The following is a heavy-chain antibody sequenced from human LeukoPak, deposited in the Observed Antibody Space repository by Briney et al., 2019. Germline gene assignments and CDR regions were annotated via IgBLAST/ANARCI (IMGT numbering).Heavy chain of an antibody. V-gene: IGHV4-59*01. CDR1: GGSISSYY. CDR3: AREGYSYGSDY. Sequence: PSETLSLTCNVSGGSISSYYWSWIRQPPGKGLEWIGYIYYSGSTNYNPSLKSRVTISVDTSKNQFSLKLSSVTAADTAVYYCAREGYSYGSDYWGQGTLVTVSS. CDR2: IYYSGST. J-gene: IGHJ4*02. D-gene: IGHD5-18*01.